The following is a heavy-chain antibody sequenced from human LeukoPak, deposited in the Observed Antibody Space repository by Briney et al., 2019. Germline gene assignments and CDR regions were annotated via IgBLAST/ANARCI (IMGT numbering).Heavy chain of an antibody. J-gene: IGHJ4*02. Sequence: GSLRLSRVASGFTFTHYAMHWVRQAPGKGLEWVAVISYDGKNKYYGDSVKGRFTISRDSSRNTLYLQVNSLRVEDTAVYYCARDSTIFAVRMIDYWGQGTLVTVSS. V-gene: IGHV3-30*03. CDR1: GFTFTHYA. CDR2: ISYDGKNK. D-gene: IGHD3-3*01. CDR3: ARDSTIFAVRMIDY.